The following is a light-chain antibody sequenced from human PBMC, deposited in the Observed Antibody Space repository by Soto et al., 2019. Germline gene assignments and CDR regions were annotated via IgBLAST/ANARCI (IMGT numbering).Light chain of an antibody. J-gene: IGLJ2*01. CDR2: LEGSGSY. Sequence: QLVLTQSSSASASLGSSVKLTCTLSSGHSSYIIAWHQQQPGKAPRYLMKLEGSGSYNKGSGVPDRFSGSSSGADRYLTISNLQSEDEADYYCETWDSNTHVFGGGTTLTVL. CDR1: SGHSSYI. V-gene: IGLV4-60*03. CDR3: ETWDSNTHV.